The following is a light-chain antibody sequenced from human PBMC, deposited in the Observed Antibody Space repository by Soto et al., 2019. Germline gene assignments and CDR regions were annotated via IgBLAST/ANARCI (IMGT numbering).Light chain of an antibody. J-gene: IGKJ1*01. V-gene: IGKV3-15*01. CDR1: QSVGSN. CDR2: GAS. CDR3: QQYNNWPPWT. Sequence: EIVMTQSPATLSVSPGERATLSCRASQSVGSNLAWYQQKPGQAPRLLIYGASTRATGIPARFSGSESGTEFALTISSLQSKDFAVYYCQQYNNWPPWTFGQGTKVEIK.